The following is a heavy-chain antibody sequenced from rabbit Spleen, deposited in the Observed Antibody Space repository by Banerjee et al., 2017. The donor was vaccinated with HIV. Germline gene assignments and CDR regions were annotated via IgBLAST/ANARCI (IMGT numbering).Heavy chain of an antibody. V-gene: IGHV1S40*01. CDR1: GVAFSSGYD. CDR3: ARDLVAVIGWNLYL. D-gene: IGHD1-1*01. CDR2: INIFTGKS. Sequence: QSLEEAGGDLVKPGASLTLTCIASGVAFSSGYDMSWARQSPGKGLEWIACINIFTGKSVYASWAKGRFMMSRTSSTTVTLQMTSLTAADTATYFCARDLVAVIGWNLYLWGPGTLVTVS. J-gene: IGHJ4*01.